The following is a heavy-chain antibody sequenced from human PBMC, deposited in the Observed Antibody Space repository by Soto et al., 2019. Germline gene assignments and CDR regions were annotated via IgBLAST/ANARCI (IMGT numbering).Heavy chain of an antibody. D-gene: IGHD3-3*01. V-gene: IGHV1-58*01. Sequence: SVKVSCKASGFPFTSSAVQWVRQARGQRLEWIGWIVVGRGNTDYAQKFQDRVTFTRDMSTTTAYMELSSLRSEDTAVYYCPAFAYYGFWSGYSFDYWGQGTLVTVSS. J-gene: IGHJ4*02. CDR1: GFPFTSSA. CDR2: IVVGRGNT. CDR3: PAFAYYGFWSGYSFDY.